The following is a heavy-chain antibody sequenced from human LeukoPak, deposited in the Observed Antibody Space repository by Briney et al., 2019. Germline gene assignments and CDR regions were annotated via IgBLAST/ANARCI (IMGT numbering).Heavy chain of an antibody. D-gene: IGHD5-18*01. Sequence: KTSETLSLTCTVSGGSVSGTYYWSWIRQPPGKGLEWIGYIHYSGNTDYNPSLKSRVTISVDTSKSQFSLNLNSVTAADTAVYYCARDRRGDSYGSPYGVDVWGQGTTVTVSS. CDR3: ARDRRGDSYGSPYGVDV. V-gene: IGHV4-61*01. CDR2: IHYSGNT. J-gene: IGHJ6*02. CDR1: GGSVSGTYY.